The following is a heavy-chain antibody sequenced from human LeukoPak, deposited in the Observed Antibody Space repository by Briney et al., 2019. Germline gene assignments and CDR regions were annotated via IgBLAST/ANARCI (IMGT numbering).Heavy chain of an antibody. CDR1: GYTFTSYG. J-gene: IGHJ6*03. CDR3: ARRKKDIVVVVAADYYYYYYMDV. V-gene: IGHV1-18*01. CDR2: ISAYNGNT. Sequence: ASVKVSCKASGYTFTSYGISWVRQAPGQGLEWMGWISAYNGNTNYAQKLQGRVTMTTDTSTSTAYMELRSLRSDDTAVYYCARRKKDIVVVVAADYYYYYYMDVWGKGTTVTVSS. D-gene: IGHD2-15*01.